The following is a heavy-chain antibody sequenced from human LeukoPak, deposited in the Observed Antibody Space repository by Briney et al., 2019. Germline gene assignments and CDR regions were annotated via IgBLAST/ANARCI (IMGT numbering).Heavy chain of an antibody. Sequence: GESLKISCKASGYNFTKFWLGWVRQMPGKGLEWMGIIFPGDFDTRYSPSFEGQVTISADKSISTAYLQWSSLKASDTAMYYCARLRSSSDYYFDYWGQGTLVTVSS. CDR3: ARLRSSSDYYFDY. V-gene: IGHV5-51*01. CDR1: GYNFTKFW. CDR2: IFPGDFDT. J-gene: IGHJ4*02. D-gene: IGHD6-6*01.